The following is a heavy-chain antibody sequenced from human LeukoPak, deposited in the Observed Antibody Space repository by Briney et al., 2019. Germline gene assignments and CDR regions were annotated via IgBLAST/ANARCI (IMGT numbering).Heavy chain of an antibody. CDR3: AKESSGSRWYEAFDY. CDR2: ISGSGGST. D-gene: IGHD6-13*01. V-gene: IGHV3-23*01. J-gene: IGHJ4*02. CDR1: GFTFSSYA. Sequence: GGSLRLSCAASGFTFSSYAMSWVRQAPGKGLEWVSAISGSGGSTYYADSVKGRFTISRDNSKNTLYLQMNSLRAEDTALYYCAKESSGSRWYEAFDYWGQGALVTVSS.